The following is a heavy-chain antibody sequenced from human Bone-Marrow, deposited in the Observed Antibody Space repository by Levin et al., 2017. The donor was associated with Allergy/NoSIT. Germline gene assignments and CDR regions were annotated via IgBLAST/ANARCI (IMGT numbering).Heavy chain of an antibody. J-gene: IGHJ6*02. V-gene: IGHV3-30-3*01. CDR1: GFTFSSYA. CDR3: ARVSRSQEAQTGDLSATQHLKRLPWNGGGYGMDV. CDR2: ISYDGSNK. Sequence: GGSLRLSCAASGFTFSSYAMHWVRQAPGKGLEWVAVISYDGSNKYYADSVKGRFTISRDNSKNTLYLQMNSLRAEDTAVYYCARVSRSQEAQTGDLSATQHLKRLPWNGGGYGMDVWGQGTTVTVSS. D-gene: IGHD7-27*01.